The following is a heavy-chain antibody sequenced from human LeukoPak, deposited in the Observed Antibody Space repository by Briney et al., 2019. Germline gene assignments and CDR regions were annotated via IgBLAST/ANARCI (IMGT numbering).Heavy chain of an antibody. Sequence: SETLSLTCTVSGGSISSTSYYWGWIRQPPGKGLEWIGSIYYSGSTNYNPSLKSRVTISVDTSNNQFSLRLNSVTTADTGVYYCARSASYYAEFDYWGQGTLVTVSS. D-gene: IGHD3-10*01. J-gene: IGHJ4*02. CDR1: GGSISSTSYY. CDR3: ARSASYYAEFDY. V-gene: IGHV4-39*07. CDR2: IYYSGST.